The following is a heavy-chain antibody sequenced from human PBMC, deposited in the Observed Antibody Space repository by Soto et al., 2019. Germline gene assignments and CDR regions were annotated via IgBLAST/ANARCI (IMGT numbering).Heavy chain of an antibody. CDR2: IYPGDSDT. D-gene: IGHD3-10*01. V-gene: IGHV5-51*01. CDR3: ARAVRYYYGSGSYFSWFDP. J-gene: IGHJ5*02. CDR1: GYSFTSYW. Sequence: GESLKISCKGSGYSFTSYWIGWVRQMPGKGLEWMGIIYPGDSDTRYSPSFQGQVTISADKSISTAHLQWSSLKASDTAMYYCARAVRYYYGSGSYFSWFDPWGQGTLVTVS.